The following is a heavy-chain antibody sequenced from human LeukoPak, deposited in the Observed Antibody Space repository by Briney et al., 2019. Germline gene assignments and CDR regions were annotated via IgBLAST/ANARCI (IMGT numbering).Heavy chain of an antibody. CDR2: IKEDGSEK. D-gene: IGHD3-22*01. Sequence: GGSLRLSCAASGFMFSRYWMSWVRQAPEKGLEWVANIKEDGSEKCYVDSVKGRFSISRDNAKNSLYLQMNSLRAEDTAVYYCATYYYDSSSLSSWGQGTLVTVSS. J-gene: IGHJ5*02. CDR1: GFMFSRYW. CDR3: ATYYYDSSSLSS. V-gene: IGHV3-7*02.